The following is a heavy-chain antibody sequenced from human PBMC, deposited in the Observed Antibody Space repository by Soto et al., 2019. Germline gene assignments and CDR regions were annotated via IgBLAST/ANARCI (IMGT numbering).Heavy chain of an antibody. CDR1: GFSFSSYV. CDR2: MTDSGGST. V-gene: IGHV3-23*01. J-gene: IGHJ4*02. CDR3: AKASDSSWPHYFDS. D-gene: IGHD6-13*01. Sequence: EVQLLESGGTLVQPGGSLRLSCTASGFSFSSYVMAWVRQAPGKGLEWVSAMTDSGGSTYYPDSMKGRFIISRDNSEKTLYLQMNSLRAEDTAVYYCAKASDSSWPHYFDSWGQGTLVTVSS.